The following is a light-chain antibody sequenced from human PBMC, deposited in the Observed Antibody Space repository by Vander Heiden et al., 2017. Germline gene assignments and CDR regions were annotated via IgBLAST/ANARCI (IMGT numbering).Light chain of an antibody. CDR1: QYVSSSH. V-gene: IGKV3-20*01. CDR3: QQYESSPST. J-gene: IGKJ2*02. Sequence: EIVLTQSPGTLSLSPGERATPSCRASQYVSSSHLAWYQQKPGQAPRLLIYGASSRATGIPDRFSGSGSGTDFTLTISRLEPEDFAVYYCQQYESSPSTFGQWTKMEI. CDR2: GAS.